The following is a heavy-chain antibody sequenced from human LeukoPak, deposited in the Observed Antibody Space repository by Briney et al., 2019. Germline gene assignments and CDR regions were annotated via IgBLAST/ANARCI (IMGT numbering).Heavy chain of an antibody. Sequence: GGSLRLSCAASGFTFSNAWMSWVRQAPGKGLEWVGRIKSKTDGGTTDYAAPVKGRFTISRDDSKNTLYLQMNSLRSEDTAVYYCAREVYSYALDALDLWGQGTMVTVSS. CDR3: AREVYSYALDALDL. D-gene: IGHD5-18*01. J-gene: IGHJ3*01. CDR1: GFTFSNAW. V-gene: IGHV3-15*01. CDR2: IKSKTDGGTT.